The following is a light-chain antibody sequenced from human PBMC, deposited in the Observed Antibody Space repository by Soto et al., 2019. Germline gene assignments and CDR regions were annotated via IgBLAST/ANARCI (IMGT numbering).Light chain of an antibody. Sequence: EIVMTQSPATLSVSPGERATLSCRASQSVSSNLAWYQQKPGQAPRLLIYCASTRATGIPARFSGSGSGTEFTLTISSLQSEDFGLYYCHQYNNFWTFGQGTKVDIK. CDR3: HQYNNFWT. V-gene: IGKV3-15*01. J-gene: IGKJ1*01. CDR2: CAS. CDR1: QSVSSN.